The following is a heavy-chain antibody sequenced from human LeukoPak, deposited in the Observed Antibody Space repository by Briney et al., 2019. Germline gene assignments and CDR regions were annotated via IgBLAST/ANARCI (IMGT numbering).Heavy chain of an antibody. Sequence: GESLKISCKGSGYSFTSYWIGWVRQMPGKGLEWMGIIYPGDSDTRYSPSFQGQVTISADKSISTAYLQWSSLKASDTAMYYCARHLSGIYYGSGSYYNGDGKYYYYYMDVWGKGTTVTVSS. V-gene: IGHV5-51*01. D-gene: IGHD3-10*01. CDR1: GYSFTSYW. J-gene: IGHJ6*03. CDR2: IYPGDSDT. CDR3: ARHLSGIYYGSGSYYNGDGKYYYYYMDV.